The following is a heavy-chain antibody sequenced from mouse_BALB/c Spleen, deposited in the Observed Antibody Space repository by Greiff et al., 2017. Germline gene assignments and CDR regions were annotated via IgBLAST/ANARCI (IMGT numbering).Heavy chain of an antibody. V-gene: IGHV5-12-2*01. J-gene: IGHJ4*01. CDR2: ISNGGGST. CDR3: ARRGGDYAMDY. Sequence: EVQRVESGGGLVQPGGSLKLSCAASGFTFSSYTMSWVRQTPEKRLEWVAYISNGGGSTYYPDTVKGRFTISRDNAKNTLYLQMSSLKSEDTAMYYCARRGGDYAMDYWGQGTSVTVSS. CDR1: GFTFSSYT.